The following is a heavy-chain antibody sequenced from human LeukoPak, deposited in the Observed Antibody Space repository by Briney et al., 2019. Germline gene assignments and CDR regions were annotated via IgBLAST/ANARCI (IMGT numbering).Heavy chain of an antibody. CDR2: ISSSSTYI. CDR3: ARSGSSLYYYTLDV. CDR1: GFAFSTYT. V-gene: IGHV3-21*01. D-gene: IGHD6-6*01. J-gene: IGHJ6*02. Sequence: GGSLRLSCAASGFAFSTYTMNWVRQAQGKGLEWVSSISSSSTYIYYADSVRGRFTVSRDNAKNSLYLQMSSLRAEDTAVYYCARSGSSLYYYTLDVWGQGTTVAVSS.